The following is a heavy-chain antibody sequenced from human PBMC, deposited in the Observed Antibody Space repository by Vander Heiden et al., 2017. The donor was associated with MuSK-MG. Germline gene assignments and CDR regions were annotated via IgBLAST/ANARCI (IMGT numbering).Heavy chain of an antibody. V-gene: IGHV4-34*01. D-gene: IGHD2-21*01. CDR2: INHSGST. J-gene: IGHJ4*02. Sequence: QVQLQQWGAGLLKPSETLSLTCAVYGGSFSGYYWSWIRQPPGKGLEWIGEINHSGSTNYNPSLKSRVTISVDTSKNQFSLKLSSVTAADTAVYYCARLIATVVTSSLPNSGGYYFDYWGQGTLVTVSS. CDR3: ARLIATVVTSSLPNSGGYYFDY. CDR1: GGSFSGYY.